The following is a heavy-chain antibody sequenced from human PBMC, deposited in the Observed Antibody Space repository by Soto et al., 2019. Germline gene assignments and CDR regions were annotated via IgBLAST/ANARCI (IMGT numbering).Heavy chain of an antibody. CDR1: GGTFSSYT. J-gene: IGHJ4*02. CDR2: IIPILGIA. Sequence: ASVKVSCKASGGTFSSYTISWVRQAPGQGLEWMGRIIPILGIANYAQKFQGRVTITADKSTSTAYMELSGLRSEDTAVYYCARDRPPTWYFDYWGQGTLVTVSS. CDR3: ARDRPPTWYFDY. V-gene: IGHV1-69*04.